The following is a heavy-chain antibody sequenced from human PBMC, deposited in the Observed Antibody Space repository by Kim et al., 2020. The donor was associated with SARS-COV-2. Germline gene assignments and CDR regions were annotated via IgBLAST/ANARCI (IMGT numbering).Heavy chain of an antibody. CDR2: INSLGST. V-gene: IGHV4-39*01. J-gene: IGHJ5*02. CDR3: ARLKAAGTVHYFDP. Sequence: SETLSLTCTVSGGSVRTIDYLWGWIRRPPGKGLEWLGNINSLGSTYYSPSLKSRLAISVDTSQRQFSLKLTSLTAADTAVYYCARLKAAGTVHYFDPWGQGILVPVSS. D-gene: IGHD6-13*01. CDR1: GGSVRTIDYL.